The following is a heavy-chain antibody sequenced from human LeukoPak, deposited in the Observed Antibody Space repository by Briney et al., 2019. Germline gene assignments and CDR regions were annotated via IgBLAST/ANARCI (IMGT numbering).Heavy chain of an antibody. V-gene: IGHV7-4-1*02. J-gene: IGHJ4*02. D-gene: IGHD3-22*01. CDR1: GYTFTNYA. CDR3: AKDRYFYESIFDH. CDR2: INTNTGTP. Sequence: ASVKVSCKASGYTFTNYAVNWVRQAPGQGLEWMGWINTNTGTPTYAQGFTGRFVFSLDTSASTIYLQINSLKAGDTAVYYCAKDRYFYESIFDHWGQGTLVTVSS.